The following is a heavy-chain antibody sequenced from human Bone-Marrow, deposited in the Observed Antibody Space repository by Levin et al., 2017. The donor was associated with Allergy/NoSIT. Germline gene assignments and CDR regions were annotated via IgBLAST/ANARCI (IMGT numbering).Heavy chain of an antibody. CDR2: ISGSGSTI. J-gene: IGHJ4*02. D-gene: IGHD5-24*01. V-gene: IGHV3-48*01. Sequence: GESLKISCAASGFNFNTYSMNWVRQAPGKGLEWISLISGSGSTIYYAVSVKGRFTISRDNAKNSLSLQMNSLKVEDTAVYYCSRGGYNHVFDYWGQGTLVTVS. CDR1: GFNFNTYS. CDR3: SRGGYNHVFDY.